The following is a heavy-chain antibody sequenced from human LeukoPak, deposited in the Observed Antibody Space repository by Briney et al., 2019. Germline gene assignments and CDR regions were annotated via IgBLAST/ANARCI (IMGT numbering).Heavy chain of an antibody. V-gene: IGHV1-2*02. CDR3: ARRYYGSGNYYYFDY. Sequence: GASVKVSCKASGYTFTDCYMHWVRQAPGQGLEWMGWINPNSGGTSYAQKFQGRVTMTRDTSISTAYMEVSSLTADDTAVYYCARRYYGSGNYYYFDYWGQGSLVTVSS. CDR2: INPNSGGT. D-gene: IGHD3-10*01. CDR1: GYTFTDCY. J-gene: IGHJ4*02.